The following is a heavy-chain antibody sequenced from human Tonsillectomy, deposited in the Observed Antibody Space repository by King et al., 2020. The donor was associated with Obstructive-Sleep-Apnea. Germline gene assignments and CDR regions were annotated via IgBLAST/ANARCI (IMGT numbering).Heavy chain of an antibody. CDR2: IYYSGST. CDR3: ARNTEHYYYYGMDV. D-gene: IGHD1-26*01. V-gene: IGHV4-59*08. CDR1: GDSISSYY. J-gene: IGHJ6*02. Sequence: VQLQESGPGLVKPSETLSLTCTVSGDSISSYYWSWIRQPPGKGLEWIGYIYYSGSTKYNPSLKSRVTISVDTSKNRFSLKLSSVTAADTAVYYCARNTEHYYYYGMDVWGQGTTVTVSS.